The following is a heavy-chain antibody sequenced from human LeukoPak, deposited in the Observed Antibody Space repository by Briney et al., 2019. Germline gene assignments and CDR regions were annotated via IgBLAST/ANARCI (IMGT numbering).Heavy chain of an antibody. Sequence: GGSLRLSCATSEFTFGSYAMTWVRQAPGKGLEWVSGITGVDGNTYYADSVKGRFTISRDNSKNTLYLQMNSLRAEDTAAYYCAKDTVRGSGRINWFDTWGQGTLVTVSS. D-gene: IGHD3-10*01. CDR1: EFTFGSYA. J-gene: IGHJ5*02. CDR3: AKDTVRGSGRINWFDT. CDR2: ITGVDGNT. V-gene: IGHV3-23*01.